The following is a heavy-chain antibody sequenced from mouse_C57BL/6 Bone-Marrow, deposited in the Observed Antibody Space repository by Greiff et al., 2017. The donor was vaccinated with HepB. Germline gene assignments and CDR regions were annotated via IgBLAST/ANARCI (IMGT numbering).Heavy chain of an antibody. J-gene: IGHJ4*01. Sequence: DVKLVESGGGLVQPGGSLKLSCAASGFTFSDYYMYWVRQTPEKRLEWVAYISNGGGSTYYPDTVKGRFTISRDNAKNTLYLQMSRLKSEDTAMYYCARREGMGYAMDYWGQGTSVTVSS. CDR2: ISNGGGST. V-gene: IGHV5-12*01. CDR1: GFTFSDYY. CDR3: ARREGMGYAMDY.